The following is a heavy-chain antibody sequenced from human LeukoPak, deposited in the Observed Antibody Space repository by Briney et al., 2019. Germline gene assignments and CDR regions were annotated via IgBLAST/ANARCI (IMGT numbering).Heavy chain of an antibody. CDR3: ARIVVVPAAIHYYYYYYGMDV. J-gene: IGHJ6*02. Sequence: ASVKVSCKASGYTFTNYFMHWVRQVPGQGLEWMGGIIPIFGTANYAQKFQGRVTITADESTSTAYMELSSLRSEDTAVYYCARIVVVPAAIHYYYYYYGMDVWGQGTTVTVSS. CDR1: GYTFTNYF. D-gene: IGHD2-2*01. CDR2: IIPIFGTA. V-gene: IGHV1-69*13.